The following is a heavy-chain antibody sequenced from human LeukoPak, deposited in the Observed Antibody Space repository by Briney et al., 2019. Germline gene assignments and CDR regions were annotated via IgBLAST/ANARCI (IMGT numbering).Heavy chain of an antibody. CDR1: GGSISSYY. J-gene: IGHJ4*02. CDR3: ARHRGKWLDLDY. CDR2: IYYSGST. V-gene: IGHV4-59*08. D-gene: IGHD6-19*01. Sequence: SETLSLTCTVSGGSISSYYWSWNRQPPGKGLEWIGYIYYSGSTNYNPSLKSRVTISVDTSKNQFSLKLSSVTAADTAVYYCARHRGKWLDLDYWGQGTLVTVSS.